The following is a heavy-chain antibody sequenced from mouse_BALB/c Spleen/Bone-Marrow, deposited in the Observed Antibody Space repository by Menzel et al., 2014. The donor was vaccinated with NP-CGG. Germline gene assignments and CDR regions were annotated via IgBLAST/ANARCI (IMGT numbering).Heavy chain of an antibody. J-gene: IGHJ1*01. CDR1: GFDFSRYL. Sequence: EVKLMESGGGLVQPGGSLKLSCAASGFDFSRYLMSWVRQALGKGLEWIGEISPDSSTINYTPSLKDKFIISRDNAKHTLYLQMNKVRSEDTALYYCARLNYFGNLFVWGAGTTITVSS. CDR3: ARLNYFGNLFV. V-gene: IGHV4-1*02. D-gene: IGHD1-1*01. CDR2: ISPDSSTI.